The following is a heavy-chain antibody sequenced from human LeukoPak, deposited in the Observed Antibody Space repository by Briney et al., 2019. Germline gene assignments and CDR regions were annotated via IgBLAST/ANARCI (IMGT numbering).Heavy chain of an antibody. D-gene: IGHD3-3*01. CDR3: AKSGTTYYDFWSGYYAGNWFDP. CDR2: ISGSGGST. V-gene: IGHV3-23*01. J-gene: IGHJ5*02. Sequence: GSLRLSCAASGFTFSSYAMSWVRQAPGKGLEWVSAISGSGGSTYYADSVKGRFTISRDNSKNTLYLQMNSLRAEDTAVYYCAKSGTTYYDFWSGYYAGNWFDPWGQGTLVTVSS. CDR1: GFTFSSYA.